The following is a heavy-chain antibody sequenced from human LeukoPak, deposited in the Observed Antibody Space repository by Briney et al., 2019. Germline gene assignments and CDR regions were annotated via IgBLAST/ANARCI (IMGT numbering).Heavy chain of an antibody. Sequence: PGGSLRLSCAASGFTFVNYAMNWVRRAPGQGLEWVSWITGSGDVTYYADSVKGRFIISRDSSKNTVYMQMSSLRAEDTAVYYCARMITPGVTANWGQGILVTVSS. CDR3: ARMITPGVTAN. CDR2: ITGSGDVT. D-gene: IGHD3-16*01. CDR1: GFTFVNYA. V-gene: IGHV3-23*01. J-gene: IGHJ4*02.